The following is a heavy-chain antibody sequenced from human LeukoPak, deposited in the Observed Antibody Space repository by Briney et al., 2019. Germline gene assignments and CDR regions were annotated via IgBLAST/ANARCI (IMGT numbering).Heavy chain of an antibody. J-gene: IGHJ1*01. D-gene: IGHD3-22*01. Sequence: SETLSLTCAVYGGSFSGYYWSWIRQPPGKGLEWIGEINHSGSTNYNPSLKSRVTISVDTSKNQFSLKLSSVTAADTAVYYCARGASYYYGRWGQGTLVTVSS. CDR2: INHSGST. CDR3: ARGASYYYGR. CDR1: GGSFSGYY. V-gene: IGHV4-34*01.